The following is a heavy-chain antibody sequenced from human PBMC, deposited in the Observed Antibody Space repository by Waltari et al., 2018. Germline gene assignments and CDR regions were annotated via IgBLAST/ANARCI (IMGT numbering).Heavy chain of an antibody. D-gene: IGHD1-26*01. J-gene: IGHJ4*02. Sequence: EVQLVESGGGLVQPGGSLRLSCAASGFTFSTYDMNWVRPAAGTGLECVSNSSPGSSTRDYADSVKGRFTVSRDNTKNSLYLQMNSLRAEDTAVYYCARVSSGSYDYWGQGTLVTVSS. CDR2: SSPGSSTR. V-gene: IGHV3-48*04. CDR1: GFTFSTYD. CDR3: ARVSSGSYDY.